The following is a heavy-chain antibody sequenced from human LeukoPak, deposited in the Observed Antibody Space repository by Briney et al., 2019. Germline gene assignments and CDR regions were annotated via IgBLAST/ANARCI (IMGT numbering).Heavy chain of an antibody. CDR1: GLKFSGYS. J-gene: IGHJ5*02. Sequence: GGSLRLSCAASGLKFSGYSMNWVRQTPEKGLEWVSHIKNDGSRTYYADSVKGRFTISRDNAKNSLYLQMNNLREEDTGLYYCARGRQDYSNAVDPWGQGTMVTVSP. V-gene: IGHV3-74*01. CDR3: ARGRQDYSNAVDP. D-gene: IGHD4-11*01. CDR2: IKNDGSRT.